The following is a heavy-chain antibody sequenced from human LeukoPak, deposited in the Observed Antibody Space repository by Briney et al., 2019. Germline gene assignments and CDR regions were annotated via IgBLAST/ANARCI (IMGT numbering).Heavy chain of an antibody. CDR2: IWYDGSNK. CDR1: GFTFSSYG. CDR3: ARDRFGGILDY. V-gene: IGHV3-33*01. D-gene: IGHD2-15*01. Sequence: GGSLRLSCAASGFTFSSYGMHWVRQAPGKGLEWVAVIWYDGSNKYYAYSVKGRFTISRDNLKNTLYLQMNRLMAEYTAVYYCARDRFGGILDYGGQAMLVTASS. J-gene: IGHJ4*01.